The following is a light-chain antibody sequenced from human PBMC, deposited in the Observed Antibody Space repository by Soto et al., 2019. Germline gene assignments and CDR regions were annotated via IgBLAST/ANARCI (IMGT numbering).Light chain of an antibody. CDR3: QQYNKYWT. J-gene: IGKJ1*01. V-gene: IGKV1-5*01. CDR1: QSISNW. CDR2: DAS. Sequence: DIQVTQSPSTLSASVGDRVTITCRASQSISNWLAWYQQKPGKAPRLLIYDASRLESGVPSRFSGSGSGTEFTLTISSLQPDDFAAYYCQQYNKYWTFGQGTKVDIK.